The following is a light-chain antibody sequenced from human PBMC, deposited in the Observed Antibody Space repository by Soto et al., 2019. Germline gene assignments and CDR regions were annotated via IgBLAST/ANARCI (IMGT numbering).Light chain of an antibody. J-gene: IGKJ4*01. CDR3: QQRSNWPLT. CDR2: DVS. Sequence: EIVLTQSPATLSLSPGERATLSCRASQSVGTYLAWYQQRSGQAPRLLIYDVSHRATGIPARFSGSGSGTEFTRTISRLEPEDFAVYYCQQRSNWPLTFGGGTKVEI. V-gene: IGKV3-11*01. CDR1: QSVGTY.